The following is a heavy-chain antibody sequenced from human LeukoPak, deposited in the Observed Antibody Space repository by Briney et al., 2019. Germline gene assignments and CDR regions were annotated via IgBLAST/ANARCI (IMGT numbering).Heavy chain of an antibody. CDR2: IYYSGST. Sequence: SETLSLTCNVSGGSISSYYWSWIRQPPGKGLEWIGYIYYSGSTNYNPSLKSRVTISVDTSKNQFSLKLSSVTAADTAVYYCAREFVVDTAMVTANWFDPWGQGTLVTVSS. V-gene: IGHV4-59*01. J-gene: IGHJ5*02. CDR3: AREFVVDTAMVTANWFDP. D-gene: IGHD5-18*01. CDR1: GGSISSYY.